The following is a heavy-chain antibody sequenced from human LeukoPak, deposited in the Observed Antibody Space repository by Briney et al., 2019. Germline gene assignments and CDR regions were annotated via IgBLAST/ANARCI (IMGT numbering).Heavy chain of an antibody. D-gene: IGHD3-9*01. Sequence: GESLKISCKGSGYSFTSYWIGWVRQMPGKGLEWMGIIYPGDSDTRYSPSFQGQVTISADKSVSTAYLQWSSLRASDTAIYYCGRHLVYDTGYIDYWGQGTLVTVSS. V-gene: IGHV5-51*01. CDR1: GYSFTSYW. J-gene: IGHJ4*02. CDR3: GRHLVYDTGYIDY. CDR2: IYPGDSDT.